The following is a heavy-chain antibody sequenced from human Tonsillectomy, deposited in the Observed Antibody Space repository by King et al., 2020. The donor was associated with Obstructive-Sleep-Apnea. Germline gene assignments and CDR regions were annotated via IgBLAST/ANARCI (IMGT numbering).Heavy chain of an antibody. Sequence: QLQESGPGLVKPSQTLSLTCTVSGGSISSIGYYWSWIRQHPGKGLEWIGYIYYSGSTYYNPSLKSRVTISVDTSKNQFSLKLRSVTAADTAVYYCARDFGLSGLYDYWGQGTLVTVSS. J-gene: IGHJ4*02. D-gene: IGHD3-16*02. CDR2: IYYSGST. CDR1: GGSISSIGYY. V-gene: IGHV4-31*03. CDR3: ARDFGLSGLYDY.